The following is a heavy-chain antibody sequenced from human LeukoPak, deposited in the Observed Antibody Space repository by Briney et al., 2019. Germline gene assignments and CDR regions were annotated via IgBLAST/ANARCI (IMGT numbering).Heavy chain of an antibody. D-gene: IGHD3-22*01. Sequence: GGSLRLSCAASGFTFSTYEMNWVRQAPGKGLEWVSYISTGGSIIYYADSVKGRFTISRYNAQNSLYLQMNSLRAEDTAVYYCATAYSGYYTYYFDYWGQGTLVTVSS. CDR1: GFTFSTYE. V-gene: IGHV3-48*03. CDR2: ISTGGSII. CDR3: ATAYSGYYTYYFDY. J-gene: IGHJ4*02.